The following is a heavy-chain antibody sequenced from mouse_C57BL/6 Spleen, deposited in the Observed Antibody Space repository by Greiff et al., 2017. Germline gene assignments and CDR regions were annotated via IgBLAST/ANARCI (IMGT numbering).Heavy chain of an antibody. CDR1: GYTFTSYW. CDR2: IYPGSGST. J-gene: IGHJ4*01. V-gene: IGHV1-55*01. D-gene: IGHD1-1*01. CDR3: ARYYGSSYVHYYAMDY. Sequence: QVQLQQPGAELVKPGASVKMSCKASGYTFTSYWITWVKQRPGQGLEWIGDIYPGSGSTNYNEKFKSKATLTVDTSSSTAYMQLSSLTSEDSAVYYGARYYGSSYVHYYAMDYWGQGTSVTVSS.